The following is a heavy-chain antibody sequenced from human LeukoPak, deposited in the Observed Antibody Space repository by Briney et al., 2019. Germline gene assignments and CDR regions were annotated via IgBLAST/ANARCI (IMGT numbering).Heavy chain of an antibody. Sequence: PGGSLRLSCAASGFTFSSYSMNWVRQAPGKGLEWVSSISSSSSHIYYADSLKGRFTISRDNAKNSLYLQMNSLRAEDTAVYYCARDGGSITGTTGLFDYWGQGTLVTVSS. CDR2: ISSSSSHI. J-gene: IGHJ4*02. V-gene: IGHV3-21*01. D-gene: IGHD1-7*01. CDR3: ARDGGSITGTTGLFDY. CDR1: GFTFSSYS.